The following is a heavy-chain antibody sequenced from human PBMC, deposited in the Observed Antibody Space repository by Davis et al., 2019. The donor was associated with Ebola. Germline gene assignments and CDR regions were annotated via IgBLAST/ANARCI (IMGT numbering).Heavy chain of an antibody. Sequence: AASVKVSCKASGYTFTSYDINWVRQATGQGLEWMGWMNPNSGNTGYAQKFQGRITMTRNISISTAYMELSSLRSEDTAVYYCARRVGARSGFDYWGQGSLVTVSP. CDR3: ARRVGARSGFDY. CDR1: GYTFTSYD. CDR2: MNPNSGNT. D-gene: IGHD1-26*01. V-gene: IGHV1-8*01. J-gene: IGHJ4*02.